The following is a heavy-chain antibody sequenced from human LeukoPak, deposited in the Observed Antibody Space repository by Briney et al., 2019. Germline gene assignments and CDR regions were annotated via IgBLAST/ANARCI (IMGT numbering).Heavy chain of an antibody. CDR1: GGSFSGYY. D-gene: IGHD3-3*01. Sequence: SETLSLTCAVYGGSFSGYYWSWIRQPPGKGLEWIGEINHSGSTNYNPSLKSRVTISVDTSKNQFSLMLSSVTAADTAVYYCARVSVFGVVIAGFDYWGQGTLVTVSS. CDR3: ARVSVFGVVIAGFDY. J-gene: IGHJ4*02. V-gene: IGHV4-34*01. CDR2: INHSGST.